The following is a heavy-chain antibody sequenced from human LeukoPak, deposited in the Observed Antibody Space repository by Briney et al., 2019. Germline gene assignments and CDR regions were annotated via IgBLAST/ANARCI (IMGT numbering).Heavy chain of an antibody. CDR1: GGSFSGYY. D-gene: IGHD2-8*01. Sequence: PSETLSLTCAVYGGSFSGYYWSWIRQPPGKGLEWIGEINHSGSTNYNPSLKSRVTISVDTSKNQFSLKLGSVTAADTAVYYCARDGLGYCTNGVCYTAYYFDYWGQGTLVTVSS. J-gene: IGHJ4*02. V-gene: IGHV4-34*01. CDR3: ARDGLGYCTNGVCYTAYYFDY. CDR2: INHSGST.